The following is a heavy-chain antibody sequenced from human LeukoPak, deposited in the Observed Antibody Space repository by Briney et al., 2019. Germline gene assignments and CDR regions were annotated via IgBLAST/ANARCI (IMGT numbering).Heavy chain of an antibody. J-gene: IGHJ4*02. V-gene: IGHV3-30*18. CDR2: ISYDGSIK. CDR1: GFTFSGYG. CDR3: AKALGSTCLDY. Sequence: GGSLRLSCAASGFTFSGYGIHWVRQAPGKGLEGVAFISYDGSIKYYVDSVKGRFTISRDNSKNTLYLQVNSLRVEDTAFYYCAKALGSTCLDYWGQGTLVTVSS. D-gene: IGHD6-13*01.